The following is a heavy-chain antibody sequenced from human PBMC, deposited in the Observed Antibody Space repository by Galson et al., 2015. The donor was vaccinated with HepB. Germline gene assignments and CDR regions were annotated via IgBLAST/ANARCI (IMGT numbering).Heavy chain of an antibody. D-gene: IGHD3-3*01. V-gene: IGHV1-69*10. CDR2: ISPILGIP. CDR1: GGTFNVYA. CDR3: ARADDFWSGYRDAGTSRWFDS. J-gene: IGHJ5*01. Sequence: SVKVSCKASGGTFNVYAISWVRQAPGQGLEWMGGISPILGIPNYAQKFQDRVTITADKSTGTAFMELSSLRSEDTDVYYCARADDFWSGYRDAGTSRWFDSWGQGTLVIVSS.